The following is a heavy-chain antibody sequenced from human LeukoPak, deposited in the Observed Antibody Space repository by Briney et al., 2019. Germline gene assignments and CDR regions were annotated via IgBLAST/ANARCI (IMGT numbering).Heavy chain of an antibody. D-gene: IGHD3-9*01. Sequence: GGSLRLSCAASGFTFSSSVMSWVRQAPGKGLEWVSAISGNGGDTYHADSVTGRFTISRDNSKNTLYLQMNSLRAEDTALYYCAKLPTGYPNWFDPWGQGTLVTVSS. CDR1: GFTFSSSV. CDR2: ISGNGGDT. J-gene: IGHJ5*02. CDR3: AKLPTGYPNWFDP. V-gene: IGHV3-23*01.